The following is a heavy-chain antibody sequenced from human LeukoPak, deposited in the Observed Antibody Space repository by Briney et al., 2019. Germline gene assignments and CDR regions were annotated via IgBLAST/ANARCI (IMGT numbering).Heavy chain of an antibody. V-gene: IGHV4-39*07. CDR3: ARGPAVIAAQHYYYMDV. CDR2: IYYSGST. J-gene: IGHJ6*03. Sequence: SETLSLTCTVSGGSISGSSYYWGWIRQPPGEGLEWIGNIYYSGSTYYNTSLKSRVTISLDTSKNQFSLKLSSVTAADTAVYYCARGPAVIAAQHYYYMDVWGKGTTVTVSS. CDR1: GGSISGSSYY. D-gene: IGHD6-13*01.